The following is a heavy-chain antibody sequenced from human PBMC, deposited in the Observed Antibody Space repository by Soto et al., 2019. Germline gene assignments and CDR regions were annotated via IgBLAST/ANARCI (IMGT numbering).Heavy chain of an antibody. CDR3: AKDSIRRSFSRSSTRARDAFDI. V-gene: IGHV3-21*04. CDR2: ISSRSDI. D-gene: IGHD6-6*01. CDR1: GFTFSTYS. Sequence: PGGSLRLSCVGSGFTFSTYSINWVRQAPGKGLEWVSSISSRSDIYYADSVKGRFTISRDNAKNSVSLQMNSLRAEDTAVYYCAKDSIRRSFSRSSTRARDAFDIWGQGTMVTVSS. J-gene: IGHJ3*02.